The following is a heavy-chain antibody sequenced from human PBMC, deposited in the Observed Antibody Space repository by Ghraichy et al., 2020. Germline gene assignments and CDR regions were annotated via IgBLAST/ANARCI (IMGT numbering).Heavy chain of an antibody. V-gene: IGHV2-5*01. CDR3: AHSPRAPGYSSSWYSGGYFDY. D-gene: IGHD6-13*01. J-gene: IGHJ4*02. CDR1: GFSLSTSGVG. CDR2: IYWNDDK. Sequence: SGPTLVKPTQTLTLTCTFSGFSLSTSGVGVGWIRQPPGKALEWLALIYWNDDKRYSPSLKSRLTITKDTSKNQVVLTMTNMDPVDTATYYCAHSPRAPGYSSSWYSGGYFDYWGQGTLVTVSS.